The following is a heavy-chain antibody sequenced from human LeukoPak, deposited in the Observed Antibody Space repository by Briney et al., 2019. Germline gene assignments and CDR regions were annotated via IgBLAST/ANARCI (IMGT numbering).Heavy chain of an antibody. CDR2: ISSSSSTI. D-gene: IGHD1-20*01. V-gene: IGHV3-48*04. J-gene: IGHJ4*02. CDR1: GFTFSSYS. CDR3: ARDLTGKGDF. Sequence: GGSLRLSCAASGFTFSSYSMNWVRQAPGKGLEWVSYISSSSSTIYYADSVKGRFTISRDNAKNSLYLQMNSLRAEDTAVYYCARDLTGKGDFWGQGTLVTVSS.